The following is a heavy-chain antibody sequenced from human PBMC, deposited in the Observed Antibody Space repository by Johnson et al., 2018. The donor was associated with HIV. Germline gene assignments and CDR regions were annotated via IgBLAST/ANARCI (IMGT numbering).Heavy chain of an antibody. CDR3: TTDQVGRNYGGKYHI. D-gene: IGHD1-7*01. J-gene: IGHJ3*02. CDR1: GFTFINAW. Sequence: EVQLVESGGGVVQTGGSLRLSCAASGFTFINAWMNWVRQAPGKGLEWVGRINTQTDGEPTDYAAAVKGRFTISRDDSKNTLYLQMNSLTTEDTAVYYCTTDQVGRNYGGKYHIWGQGTMVTVSS. V-gene: IGHV3-15*01. CDR2: INTQTDGEPT.